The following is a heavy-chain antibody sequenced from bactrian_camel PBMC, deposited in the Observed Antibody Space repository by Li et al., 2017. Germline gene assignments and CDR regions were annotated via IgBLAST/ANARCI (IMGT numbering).Heavy chain of an antibody. CDR2: IDNAGKT. V-gene: IGHV3S26*01. D-gene: IGHD7*01. J-gene: IGHJ4*01. CDR1: EYTYSNFC. CDR3: VALSWDY. Sequence: VESGGGSVQAGGSLRLSCTVSEYTYSNFCMGWFRQAPGKENEGVASIDNAGKTMYADSVKGRFTISKDNAMNTLYLQMKSLVPEDTAMYYCVALSWDYWGQGTQVTVS.